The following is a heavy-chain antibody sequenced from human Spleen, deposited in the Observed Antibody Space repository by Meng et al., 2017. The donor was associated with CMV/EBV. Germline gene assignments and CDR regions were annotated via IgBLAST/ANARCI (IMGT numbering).Heavy chain of an antibody. CDR2: INHSGST. D-gene: IGHD3-10*01. CDR1: GGSFSGYY. V-gene: IGHV4-34*01. Sequence: SETLSLTCAVYGGSFSGYYWSWIRQPPGKGLEWIGEINHSGSTNYNPSLKSRVTISVDTSKNQFSLKMTSVTAADTAVYYCATGFGDLEGTHYLYHHGMDAWGQGTTVTVSS. J-gene: IGHJ6*02. CDR3: ATGFGDLEGTHYLYHHGMDA.